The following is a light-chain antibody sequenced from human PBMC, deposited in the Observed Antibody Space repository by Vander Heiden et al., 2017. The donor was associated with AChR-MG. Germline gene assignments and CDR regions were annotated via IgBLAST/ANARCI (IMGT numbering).Light chain of an antibody. Sequence: QSALTQPRSVSGSPGPSVPISCTGTSSDVGGYNYVSWYQQHPGKAHKLMIYDVSKRPSGVPDRFSGSKSGNTASLTISGLQAEDEADYYCCSYAGSYTVVFGGGTKLTVL. V-gene: IGLV2-11*01. J-gene: IGLJ2*01. CDR3: CSYAGSYTVV. CDR2: DVS. CDR1: SSDVGGYNY.